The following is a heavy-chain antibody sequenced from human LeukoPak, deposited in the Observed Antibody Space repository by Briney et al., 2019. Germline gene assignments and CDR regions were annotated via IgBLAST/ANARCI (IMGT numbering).Heavy chain of an antibody. CDR3: STGGGTHDY. D-gene: IGHD2-15*01. V-gene: IGHV3-15*01. Sequence: GGSLGLSCAASGLTFNNAWMSWVRQAPGKGLEWVGRIRSRSAGGTTDYGAPVKGRFTISRDDSKNTLYLQMDSLKTEDTAVYYCSTGGGTHDYWGQGTLVTVSS. CDR1: GLTFNNAW. J-gene: IGHJ4*02. CDR2: IRSRSAGGTT.